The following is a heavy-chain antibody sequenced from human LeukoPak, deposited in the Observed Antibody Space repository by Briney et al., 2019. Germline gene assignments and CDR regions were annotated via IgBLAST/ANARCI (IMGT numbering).Heavy chain of an antibody. CDR2: ISYDGSNK. CDR3: ARGRGKYSSAWYGLFDY. D-gene: IGHD6-13*01. CDR1: GFTFSSYT. Sequence: PGGSLRLSCAASGFTFSSYTTNWVRQAPGKGLGWVAVISYDGSNKYYADSVKGRFTISRDNSKSTLYLQMNSLRADDTAMYYCARGRGKYSSAWYGLFDYWGQGTLVTVSS. J-gene: IGHJ4*02. V-gene: IGHV3-30-3*01.